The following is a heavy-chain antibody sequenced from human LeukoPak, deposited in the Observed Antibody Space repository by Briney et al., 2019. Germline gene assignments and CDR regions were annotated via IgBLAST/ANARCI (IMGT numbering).Heavy chain of an antibody. J-gene: IGHJ3*02. D-gene: IGHD2-8*02. Sequence: GGSLRLSCAPSGFTFSSYGMHWVRQAPGKGLEWVAIIWYDGSNKYYADSVKGRFTISRDNSKNTLSLQMNSLRAEDTAVYYCVRGLPGGFGIWGQGTMVTVSS. CDR1: GFTFSSYG. V-gene: IGHV3-33*01. CDR3: VRGLPGGFGI. CDR2: IWYDGSNK.